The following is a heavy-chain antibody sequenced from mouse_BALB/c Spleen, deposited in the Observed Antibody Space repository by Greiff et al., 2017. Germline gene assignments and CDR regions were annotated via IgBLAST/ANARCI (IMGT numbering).Heavy chain of an antibody. Sequence: EVHLVESGGGLVQPGGSRKLSCAASGFTFSSFGMHWVRQAPEKGLEWVAYISSGSSTIYYADTVKGRFTISRDNPKNTLFLQMTSLRSEDTDMYYSARRTGAGVLDYWGQGTTLTVSA. V-gene: IGHV5-17*02. CDR3: ARRTGAGVLDY. CDR2: ISSGSSTI. D-gene: IGHD4-1*01. J-gene: IGHJ2*01. CDR1: GFTFSSFG.